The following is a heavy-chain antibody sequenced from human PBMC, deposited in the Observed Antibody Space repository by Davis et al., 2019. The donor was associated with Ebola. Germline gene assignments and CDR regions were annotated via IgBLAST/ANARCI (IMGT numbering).Heavy chain of an antibody. V-gene: IGHV4-59*08. J-gene: IGHJ4*02. Sequence: MPGGSLRLSCTVSGGSINNYFWSWIRQPPGKGLEWIGNIHYLGNTNYNPSLKSRVTISVDTSKNQFSLKLSSVTAADTAVYYCARRWGGYGDYWGQGTLVTVSS. D-gene: IGHD5-12*01. CDR3: ARRWGGYGDY. CDR2: IHYLGNT. CDR1: GGSINNYF.